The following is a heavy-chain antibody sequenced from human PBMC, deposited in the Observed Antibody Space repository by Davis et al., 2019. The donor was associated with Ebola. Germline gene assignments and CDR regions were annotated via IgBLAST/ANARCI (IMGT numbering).Heavy chain of an antibody. CDR2: LNAGNGNT. J-gene: IGHJ6*02. CDR3: ARSGSNFCSGYYAHYYYGMDV. CDR1: GYTFTSYA. D-gene: IGHD3-3*01. V-gene: IGHV1-3*01. Sequence: ASVKVSCKASGYTFTSYAMHWVRQAPCPRLECMGWLNAGNGNTTYSQKFQGRVTITRDTSASTAYMELSSLRSEDTAVYYCARSGSNFCSGYYAHYYYGMDVWGQGTTVTVSS.